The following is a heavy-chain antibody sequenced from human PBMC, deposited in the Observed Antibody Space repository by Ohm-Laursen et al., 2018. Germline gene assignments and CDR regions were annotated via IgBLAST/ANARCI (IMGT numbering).Heavy chain of an antibody. CDR3: ARHYYDSSNIDY. V-gene: IGHV4-39*01. CDR1: GGSISSSSYY. D-gene: IGHD3-22*01. Sequence: SDTLSLTCTVSGGSISSSSYYWGWIRQPPGKGLEWIGSIYYSGSTYYNPSLKSRVTISVDTSKNQFSLKLSSVTAADTAVYYCARHYYDSSNIDYWGQGTLVTVSS. CDR2: IYYSGST. J-gene: IGHJ4*02.